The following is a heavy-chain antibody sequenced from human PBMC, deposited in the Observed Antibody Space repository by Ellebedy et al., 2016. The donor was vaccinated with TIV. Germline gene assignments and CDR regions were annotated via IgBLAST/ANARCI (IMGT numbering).Heavy chain of an antibody. CDR1: GGYISSNF. CDR3: ARAPDYGDWMPDAFDV. J-gene: IGHJ3*01. V-gene: IGHV4-59*01. CDR2: AYYNGST. Sequence: SETLSLTCTVSGGYISSNFWGWIRQPPGKGLEWIGYAYYNGSTNYSPSLKSRVTISLDTSKNQFSLRLNSVTAADTAVYYCARAPDYGDWMPDAFDVWGQGTMVTVSS. D-gene: IGHD4-17*01.